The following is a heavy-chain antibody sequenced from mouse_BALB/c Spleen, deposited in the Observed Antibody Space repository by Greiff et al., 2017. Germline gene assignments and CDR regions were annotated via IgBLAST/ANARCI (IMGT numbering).Heavy chain of an antibody. CDR2: IRLKSNNYAT. J-gene: IGHJ4*01. V-gene: IGHV6-6*02. D-gene: IGHD2-4*01. CDR3: TRSTMITGYAMDY. CDR1: GFTFSNYW. Sequence: EVKLVESGGGLVQPGGSMKLSCVASGFTFSNYWMNWVRQSPEKGLEWVAEIRLKSNNYATHYAESVKGRFTISRDDSKSSVYLQMNNLRAEDTGIYYCTRSTMITGYAMDYWGQGTSVTVSS.